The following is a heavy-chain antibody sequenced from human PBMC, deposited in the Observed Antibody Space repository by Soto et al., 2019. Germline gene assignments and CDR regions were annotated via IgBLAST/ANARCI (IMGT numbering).Heavy chain of an antibody. V-gene: IGHV6-1*01. CDR2: TYYRSKWYN. CDR3: AREGLIDVVVVAPQAFDI. D-gene: IGHD2-15*01. Sequence: SRTLSLTCAMSGDSVSSNSAAWNWIRQSPSRGLEWLGRTYYRSKWYNDYAVSVKSRITINPDTSKNQFSLQLNSVTPEDTAVYYCAREGLIDVVVVAPQAFDIWGQGTMVTVSS. J-gene: IGHJ3*02. CDR1: GDSVSSNSAA.